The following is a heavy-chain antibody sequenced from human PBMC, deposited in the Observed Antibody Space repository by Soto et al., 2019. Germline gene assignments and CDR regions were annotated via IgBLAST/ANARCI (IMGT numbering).Heavy chain of an antibody. CDR2: INPNSGGT. Sequence: QVQLVQSGAEVKKPGASVKVSCKASGYTFTGYYMHWVRQAPGQGLEWMGWINPNSGGTNYAQKFQGLVTKTRDTSISTDYMGLSRLRSDDTAVYYCARAHAVAGFPWPIQHWGQGTLVTVSS. D-gene: IGHD6-19*01. CDR1: GYTFTGYY. J-gene: IGHJ1*01. V-gene: IGHV1-2*04. CDR3: ARAHAVAGFPWPIQH.